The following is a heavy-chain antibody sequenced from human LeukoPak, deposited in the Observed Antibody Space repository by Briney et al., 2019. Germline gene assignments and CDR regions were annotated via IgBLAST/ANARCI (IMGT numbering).Heavy chain of an antibody. Sequence: GGSLRLSCAASGFTFSSYSMNWVRQAPGKGLEWVSYISSSSSTIYYAHSVKGRFTISRDNAKNSLYLQMNTLRDEDTAVYYWARVGSGSSSWYPTYYFDYWGQGTLVTVSS. J-gene: IGHJ4*02. CDR3: ARVGSGSSSWYPTYYFDY. CDR1: GFTFSSYS. CDR2: ISSSSSTI. V-gene: IGHV3-48*02. D-gene: IGHD6-13*01.